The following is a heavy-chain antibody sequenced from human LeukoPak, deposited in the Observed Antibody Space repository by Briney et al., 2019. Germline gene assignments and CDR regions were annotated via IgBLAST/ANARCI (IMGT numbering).Heavy chain of an antibody. CDR3: ARVGYDFWTGYYSFDY. CDR1: GGSFSGYY. D-gene: IGHD3-3*01. CDR2: INHSGST. J-gene: IGHJ4*02. V-gene: IGHV4-34*01. Sequence: PSETLSLTCAVYGGSFSGYYWSWIRQPPGKGLEWIGEINHSGSTNYNPSLKSRVTISVDTSKNHFSLKLSSVTAADTAVYYCARVGYDFWTGYYSFDYWGQRTLVTVSS.